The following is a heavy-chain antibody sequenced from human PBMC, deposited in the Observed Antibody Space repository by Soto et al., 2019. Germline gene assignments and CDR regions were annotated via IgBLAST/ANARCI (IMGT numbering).Heavy chain of an antibody. CDR2: INPNSGGT. CDR1: GYTFTGYY. Sequence: ASVKVSCKASGYTFTGYYMHWVRQAPGQGLEWMGWINPNSGGTNYAQKFQGWVTIARDTSASTAYMELSSLRSEDTAVYYCARDPYYDILTFDYWGQGTLVTVSS. CDR3: ARDPYYDILTFDY. V-gene: IGHV1-2*04. D-gene: IGHD3-9*01. J-gene: IGHJ4*02.